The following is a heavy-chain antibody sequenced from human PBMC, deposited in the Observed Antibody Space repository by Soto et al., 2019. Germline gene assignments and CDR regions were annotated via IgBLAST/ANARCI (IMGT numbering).Heavy chain of an antibody. CDR3: AKEMFPRTVLDSSSPWGDF. CDR1: GFTFNNYG. J-gene: IGHJ4*02. Sequence: PGGSLRLSCSVSGFTFNNYGINWVRQAPGRGLEWVSSVSKSDYTYYSDSVKGRFTISRDDSKNTVYLQMNSLKTDDTAVYYCAKEMFPRTVLDSSSPWGDFWGRGSLVTVSS. D-gene: IGHD2-15*01. V-gene: IGHV3-23*01. CDR2: VSKSDYT.